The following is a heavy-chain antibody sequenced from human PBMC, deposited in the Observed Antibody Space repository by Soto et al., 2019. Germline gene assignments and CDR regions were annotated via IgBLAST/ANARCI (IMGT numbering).Heavy chain of an antibody. V-gene: IGHV3-30*18. Sequence: GGSLRLSCAASGFTFSSYGMHWVRQAPGKGLEWVAVISYDGSNKYYADSVKGRFTISRDNSKNTLYLQMNSLRAEDTGVYYCANDILTGYTVFGYWGQGTLVTVSS. CDR2: ISYDGSNK. CDR3: ANDILTGYTVFGY. D-gene: IGHD3-9*01. J-gene: IGHJ4*02. CDR1: GFTFSSYG.